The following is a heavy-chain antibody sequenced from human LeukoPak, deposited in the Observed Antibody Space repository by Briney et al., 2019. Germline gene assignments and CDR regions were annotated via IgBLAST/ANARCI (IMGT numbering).Heavy chain of an antibody. CDR2: IYYSGST. D-gene: IGHD3-22*01. CDR1: GGSISSSSYY. V-gene: IGHV4-39*01. J-gene: IGHJ4*02. Sequence: SETLSLTCTVSGGSISSSSYYWGWIRQPPGKGLEWIGSIYYSGSTYYNPSLKSRVTISVDTSKNQFSLKLNSVTAADTAVYYCARHVGDYYDSSGYYYEKYYFDYWGQGTLVTVSS. CDR3: ARHVGDYYDSSGYYYEKYYFDY.